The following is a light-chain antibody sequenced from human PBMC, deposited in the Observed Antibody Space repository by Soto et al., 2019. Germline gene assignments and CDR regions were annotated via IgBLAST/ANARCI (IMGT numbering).Light chain of an antibody. Sequence: EIVMTQSPATLSVSPGERATLSCRASQSVGSNLVWYQQKPGQAPRLLIYGASTRATGIPARFSGSGSGTEFTLTINSLQSEDSAVYSCQQHNNAPTFGQGTRVEIK. CDR3: QQHNNAPT. J-gene: IGKJ1*01. CDR2: GAS. V-gene: IGKV3D-15*01. CDR1: QSVGSN.